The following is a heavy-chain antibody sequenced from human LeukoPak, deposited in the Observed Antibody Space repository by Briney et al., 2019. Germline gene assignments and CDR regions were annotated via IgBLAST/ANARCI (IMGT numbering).Heavy chain of an antibody. D-gene: IGHD5-12*01. CDR1: GGSFSDYS. CDR3: ARVYSAYDFLGEDY. CDR2: INHSGST. J-gene: IGHJ4*02. V-gene: IGHV4-34*01. Sequence: KPSETLSLTCAVYGGSFSDYSWSWIRQPPGKGLEWIGEINHSGSTNYNPSLKSRVTISVDTSKNQFSLKLSSVTAADTAVYYCARVYSAYDFLGEDYWGQGTLVTVSS.